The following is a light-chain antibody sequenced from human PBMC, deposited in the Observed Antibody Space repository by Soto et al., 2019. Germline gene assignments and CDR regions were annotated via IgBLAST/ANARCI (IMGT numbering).Light chain of an antibody. CDR1: SNDVGSYNL. J-gene: IGLJ2*01. Sequence: QSVLTQPASVSGSPGQSITISCTGTSNDVGSYNLVSWYQQHPGKAPKLMIYEGSKRPSGVSNRFSGSKSGNTASLTISGLQAEDEAYYYCCSYAGSTTHVVFGGGTKVTVL. CDR2: EGS. CDR3: CSYAGSTTHVV. V-gene: IGLV2-23*01.